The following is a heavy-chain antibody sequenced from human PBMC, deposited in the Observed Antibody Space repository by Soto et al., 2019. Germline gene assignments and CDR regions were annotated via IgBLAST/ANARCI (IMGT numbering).Heavy chain of an antibody. D-gene: IGHD1-1*01. CDR1: GYDFTTYG. J-gene: IGHJ4*02. V-gene: IGHV1-18*01. Sequence: QVHLVQSGAEVKKPGASVKVSCKGSGYDFTTYGITWVRQAPGQGLEWMAWISAQNGNTDYAQKLQGRVTVTRDTSTSTAYMELRSLRSDDTAVYYCARGRYGDYWGQGALVTVAS. CDR2: ISAQNGNT. CDR3: ARGRYGDY.